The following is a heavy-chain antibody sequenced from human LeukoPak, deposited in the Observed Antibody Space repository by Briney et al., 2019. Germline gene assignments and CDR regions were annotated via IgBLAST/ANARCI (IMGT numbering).Heavy chain of an antibody. CDR2: IIPIFGTA. V-gene: IGHV1-69*01. CDR1: GGTFSSYA. CDR3: AREGAVPYDSSGYYYPLDI. Sequence: SVKVSCKASGGTFSSYAISWVRQAPGQGLEWTGGIIPIFGTANYAQKFQGRVTITADESTSTAYMELSSLRSEDTAVYYCAREGAVPYDSSGYYYPLDIWGQGTMVTVSS. D-gene: IGHD3-22*01. J-gene: IGHJ3*02.